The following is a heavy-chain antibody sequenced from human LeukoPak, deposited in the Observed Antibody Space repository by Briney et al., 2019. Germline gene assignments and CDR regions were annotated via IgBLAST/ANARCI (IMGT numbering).Heavy chain of an antibody. D-gene: IGHD4-17*01. CDR3: ANEIRPNDY. CDR2: ISISGGTT. CDR1: AFAFSNHA. J-gene: IGHJ4*02. V-gene: IGHV3-23*01. Sequence: ESLSLSCTASAFAFSNHAMSWVRQVPGKGLEWVSSISISGGTTYYADSVKGRFIISRENSKSTLYLQMNNLRADDTAVYYCANEIRPNDYWGQGTLVTVSS.